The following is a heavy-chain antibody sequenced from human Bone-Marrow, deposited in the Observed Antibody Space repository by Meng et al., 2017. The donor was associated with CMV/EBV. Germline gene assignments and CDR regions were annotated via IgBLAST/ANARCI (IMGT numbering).Heavy chain of an antibody. CDR1: GGSFSGYY. D-gene: IGHD3-9*01. J-gene: IGHJ6*02. CDR2: INHSGST. CDR3: AKGYDNYYYYGMDV. V-gene: IGHV4-34*01. Sequence: SETLSLTCAVYGGSFSGYYWSWIRQPPGKGLEWIGEINHSGSTNYNPSLKSRVTISRDNSKNSLYLQMNSLRAEDTALYYCAKGYDNYYYYGMDVWGQGTTVTVSS.